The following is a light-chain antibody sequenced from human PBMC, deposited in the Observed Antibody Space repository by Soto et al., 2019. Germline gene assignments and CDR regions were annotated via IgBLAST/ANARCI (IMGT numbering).Light chain of an antibody. Sequence: DIVMTQSPLSLPVTTGEPASISCRSSHSLLHSNGYNYLDWYLQKPGQSPQLLIYLGSSRASGVPDRFSGGGSGTDFTLKISRVEAEDVGIYYCMQALQTPPTFGQGTKVDI. CDR2: LGS. CDR1: HSLLHSNGYNY. J-gene: IGKJ1*01. V-gene: IGKV2-28*01. CDR3: MQALQTPPT.